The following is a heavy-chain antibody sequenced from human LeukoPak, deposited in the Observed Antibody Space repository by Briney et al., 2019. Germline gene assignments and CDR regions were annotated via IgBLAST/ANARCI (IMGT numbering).Heavy chain of an antibody. V-gene: IGHV1-69*04. CDR3: ATIDLLQWPVGYFQH. J-gene: IGHJ1*01. CDR1: GGTFSSSA. Sequence: ASVKVSCKTSGGTFSSSAITWVRQAPGQGLEWMGRIIPVLNITTYAQKFQGSVTITADTSTDTAYMELSSLRSEDTAVYYCATIDLLQWPVGYFQHWGQGTLVIVSS. CDR2: IIPVLNIT. D-gene: IGHD6-19*01.